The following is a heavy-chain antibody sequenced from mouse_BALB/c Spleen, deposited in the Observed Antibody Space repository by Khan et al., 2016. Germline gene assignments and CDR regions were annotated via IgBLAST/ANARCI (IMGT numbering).Heavy chain of an antibody. CDR3: ARRKSSYDYDYTMDY. V-gene: IGHV1-80*01. D-gene: IGHD2-4*01. CDR2: IYPGDGDT. J-gene: IGHJ4*01. CDR1: GYVFSNYW. Sequence: QVRLQQSGAELVRPGSSVKISCKASGYVFSNYWMNWVKQRPGQGLEWIGQIYPGDGDTHYNGKFKSKATLTTDKSSSTAYMQFSSLTSEDSAVYFCARRKSSYDYDYTMDYWGQGTSVTVSS.